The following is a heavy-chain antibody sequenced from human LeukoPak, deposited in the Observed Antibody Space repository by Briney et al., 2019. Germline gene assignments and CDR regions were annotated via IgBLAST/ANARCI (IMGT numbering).Heavy chain of an antibody. D-gene: IGHD5-18*01. Sequence: ASVKVSCKASGYTFTDYYLHWVRQAPGQGREWMGWINPNIGDTDYAQKFQGRGTMTRDTPISTAYMELSRLRYDDTAVYYCARDMDTGPDLFDYWGQGTLVTVSS. J-gene: IGHJ4*02. CDR3: ARDMDTGPDLFDY. V-gene: IGHV1-2*02. CDR2: INPNIGDT. CDR1: GYTFTDYY.